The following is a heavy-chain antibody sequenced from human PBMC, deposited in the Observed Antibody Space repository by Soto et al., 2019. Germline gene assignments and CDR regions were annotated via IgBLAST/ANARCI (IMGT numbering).Heavy chain of an antibody. D-gene: IGHD2-15*01. V-gene: IGHV3-49*05. CDR3: NSGYCSGGTCVDH. CDR1: GFIFGDFA. J-gene: IGHJ4*02. Sequence: ELQLVESGGGLVKPGRSLRLSCKTSGFIFGDFAMSWFRQAPGKGLEWVGFITSKTYGATTEYAASVKDRFTISRDDSKSIAYLQMNSLKTEDSAVYYCNSGYCSGGTCVDHWGQGTLVTVSS. CDR2: ITSKTYGATT.